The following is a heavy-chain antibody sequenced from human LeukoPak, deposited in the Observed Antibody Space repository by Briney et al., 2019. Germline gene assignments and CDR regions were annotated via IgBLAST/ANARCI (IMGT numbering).Heavy chain of an antibody. CDR2: ISGSGDST. Sequence: GGSLRLSCAASGFTFSSYAMSWVRQAPGKGLEWVSTISGSGDSTYYADSVKGRFTISRDNSKNTLYLQMNSLRAEDTAVFYCAKDPSYYNSSGYYYWGQGTLVTVSS. CDR3: AKDPSYYNSSGYYY. V-gene: IGHV3-23*01. J-gene: IGHJ4*02. CDR1: GFTFSSYA. D-gene: IGHD3-22*01.